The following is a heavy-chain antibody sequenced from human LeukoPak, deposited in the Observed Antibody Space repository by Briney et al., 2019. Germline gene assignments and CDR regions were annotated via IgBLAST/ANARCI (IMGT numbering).Heavy chain of an antibody. CDR2: INAGNGNT. Sequence: ASVKVSCKASGYTFTSYAMHRVRQAPGQRLEWMGWINAGNGNTKYSQKFQGRVTITRDTSASTAYMELSSLRSEDTAVYYCARSQGEYQLPYFDYWGQGTLVTVSS. J-gene: IGHJ4*02. CDR1: GYTFTSYA. CDR3: ARSQGEYQLPYFDY. V-gene: IGHV1-3*01. D-gene: IGHD2-2*01.